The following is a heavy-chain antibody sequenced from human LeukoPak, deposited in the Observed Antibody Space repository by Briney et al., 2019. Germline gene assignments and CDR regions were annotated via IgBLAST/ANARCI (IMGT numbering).Heavy chain of an antibody. V-gene: IGHV3-23*01. CDR1: GFTFSSYS. D-gene: IGHD6-19*01. CDR3: AKDRGSIVVAGNDY. Sequence: GGSLRLSCAASGFTFSSYSMSWVRQAPGKGLEWVSGINGSGGCTYYADSVKGRFTISRDNSKNTLYLQMNSLRAEDTAVYYCAKDRGSIVVAGNDYWGQGTLVTVSS. J-gene: IGHJ4*02. CDR2: INGSGGCT.